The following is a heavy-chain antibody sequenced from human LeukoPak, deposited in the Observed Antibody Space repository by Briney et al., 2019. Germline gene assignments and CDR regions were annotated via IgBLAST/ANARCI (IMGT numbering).Heavy chain of an antibody. J-gene: IGHJ4*02. CDR2: VYYDGTS. V-gene: IGHV4-39*01. CDR3: VRHISTNTGYFDS. Sequence: SETLSLTCTVSGASINSHSDYWGWIRQAPGKGLEWIGSVYYDGTSYSNPSLTSRAAAFVDTSRDQFSLDLSFVTAADTALYYCVRHISTNTGYFDSCGQGILVSVSS. D-gene: IGHD2/OR15-2a*01. CDR1: GASINSHSDY.